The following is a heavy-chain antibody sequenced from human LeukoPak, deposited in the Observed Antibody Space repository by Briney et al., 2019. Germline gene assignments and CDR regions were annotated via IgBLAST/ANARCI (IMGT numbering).Heavy chain of an antibody. J-gene: IGHJ4*02. D-gene: IGHD2-2*02. CDR2: IFASGST. CDR3: ARAQPRRYCSSTSCYTRPFDY. V-gene: IGHV4-61*02. Sequence: SETLSLTCTVSGASISSGSYYWNWIRQPAGKGLEWIGRIFASGSTNYNPSLKSRVTISLDTSKNQLSLKLSSVTAADTAVYYCARAQPRRYCSSTSCYTRPFDYWGQGTLVTVSS. CDR1: GASISSGSYY.